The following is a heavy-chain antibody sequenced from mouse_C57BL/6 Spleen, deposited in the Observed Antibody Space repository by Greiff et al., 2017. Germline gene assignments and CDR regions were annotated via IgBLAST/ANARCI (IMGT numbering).Heavy chain of an antibody. Sequence: QVHVKQPGAELVKPGASVKLSCKASGYTFTSYWMHWVKQRPGQGLEWIGMIHPNSGSTNYNEKFKSKATLTVDKSYSTAYMQLSSLTSVDSAVYYCARRCTTAVGGFDGWGQGTTLTVSS. CDR1: GYTFTSYW. D-gene: IGHD1-1*01. J-gene: IGHJ2*01. CDR2: IHPNSGST. V-gene: IGHV1-64*01. CDR3: ARRCTTAVGGFDG.